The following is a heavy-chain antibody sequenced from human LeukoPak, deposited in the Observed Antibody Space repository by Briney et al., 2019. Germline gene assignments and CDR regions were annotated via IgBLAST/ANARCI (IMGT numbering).Heavy chain of an antibody. V-gene: IGHV3-53*01. J-gene: IGHJ4*02. D-gene: IGHD3-22*01. Sequence: GGSLRLSCAASGFTVSSNHMSWVRQAPGKGLEWVSVIYSGGSTYYADSVKGRFTISRDNSRDTLYLQMSSLRAEDTAVYYCARGGYDSSGNPDYWGQGTLVAVSS. CDR2: IYSGGST. CDR3: ARGGYDSSGNPDY. CDR1: GFTVSSNH.